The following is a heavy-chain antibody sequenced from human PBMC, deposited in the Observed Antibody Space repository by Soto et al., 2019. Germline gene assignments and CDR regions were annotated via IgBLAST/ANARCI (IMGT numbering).Heavy chain of an antibody. J-gene: IGHJ4*02. CDR2: IYYSGST. V-gene: IGHV4-30-4*01. CDR1: GGSISSGDYY. D-gene: IGHD6-13*01. CDR3: ASRHSSPYFDY. Sequence: QVQLQESGPGLVKPSQTLSLTCTVSGGSISSGDYYWSWIRQPPGKGLEWIGSIYYSGSTYYNPSLKSRVTISGDTSKTRFSLQLTSVTAAAPAVYYCASRHSSPYFDYWGQGTLVTVSS.